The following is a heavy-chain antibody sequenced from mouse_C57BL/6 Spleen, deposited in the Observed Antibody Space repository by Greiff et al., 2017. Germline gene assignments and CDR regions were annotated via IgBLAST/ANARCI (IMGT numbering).Heavy chain of an antibody. Sequence: EVKLVESGGGLVKPGGSLKLSCAASGFTFSSYAMSWVRQTPEKRLEWVATISDGGSYTYYPDNVKGRFTISRDNAKNNLYMQLSHLKSEDTAMDYCAKGTTPVATGAIDYWGQGTSVTVSS. J-gene: IGHJ4*01. CDR2: ISDGGSYT. CDR1: GFTFSSYA. CDR3: AKGTTPVATGAIDY. V-gene: IGHV5-4*03. D-gene: IGHD1-1*01.